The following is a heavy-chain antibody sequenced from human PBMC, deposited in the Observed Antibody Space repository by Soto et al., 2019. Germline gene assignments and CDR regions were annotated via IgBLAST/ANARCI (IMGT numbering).Heavy chain of an antibody. CDR1: GFIVSNAW. V-gene: IGHV3-15*07. CDR3: TTDKSY. J-gene: IGHJ4*02. Sequence: EVQRVESGGGLVKPGGSLGLSCAASGFIVSNAWVNWIRQAPGKGLEWVGRIKSETDGGATDYGTPVEGRFTISRDDSKSTLYLQMNSLKTEDTAVYYCTTDKSYWGQGTLVTVSA. CDR2: IKSETDGGAT.